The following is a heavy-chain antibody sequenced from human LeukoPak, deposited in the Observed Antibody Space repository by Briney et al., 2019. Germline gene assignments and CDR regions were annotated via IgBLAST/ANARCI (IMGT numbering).Heavy chain of an antibody. Sequence: KPSEDRSPTCACDGGSLSGYYWGWIRQPPRKGLGWIGEINHSGSTNYTPPLKSRVTISVATSKTQSSLKLSSVTAADTAVYYCARDGIAAAGSGMDVWGQGTTVTVSS. CDR3: ARDGIAAAGSGMDV. CDR2: INHSGST. V-gene: IGHV4-34*01. D-gene: IGHD6-13*01. J-gene: IGHJ6*02. CDR1: GGSLSGYY.